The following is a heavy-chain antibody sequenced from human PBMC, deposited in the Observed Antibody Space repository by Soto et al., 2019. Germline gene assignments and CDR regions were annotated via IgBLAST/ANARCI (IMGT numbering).Heavy chain of an antibody. J-gene: IGHJ4*02. Sequence: QVQLQESGPGLVKPSETLSLTCTVSGGSISSYYWSWIRQPPGKGLEWIGYINYSGSTNYNPSLKSRATISVDTSKNQLSLKLSSVTAADTAVYYCARRYGYYFDYWGQGTLVTVSS. V-gene: IGHV4-59*08. CDR2: INYSGST. CDR1: GGSISSYY. CDR3: ARRYGYYFDY. D-gene: IGHD4-17*01.